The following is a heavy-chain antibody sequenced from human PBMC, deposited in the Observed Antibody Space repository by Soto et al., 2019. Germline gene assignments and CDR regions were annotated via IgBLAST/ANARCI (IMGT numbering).Heavy chain of an antibody. J-gene: IGHJ6*02. CDR1: GFTFSSYS. D-gene: IGHD1-1*01. Sequence: GGSLRLSCAASGFTFSSYSMNWVRQAPGKGLEWVSSISSSSSYIYYADSVKGRFTISRDNAKNSLYLQMNSLRAEDTAVYYCATSSRVRARAWYGMDVWGQGTTVTVSS. CDR2: ISSSSSYI. CDR3: ATSSRVRARAWYGMDV. V-gene: IGHV3-21*01.